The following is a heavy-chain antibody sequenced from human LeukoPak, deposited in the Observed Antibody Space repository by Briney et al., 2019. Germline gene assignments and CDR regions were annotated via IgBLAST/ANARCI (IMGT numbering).Heavy chain of an antibody. D-gene: IGHD4-11*01. CDR2: ISGGGVST. Sequence: GGSLRLSCAASGFTFSSYGMTWVRQAPGKGLEWVSAISGGGVSTHYADSVKGRFTISRDNSKNTLYLQMNSLRVEDTAVYYCVSPADYHFDYWGQGTLVTVSS. CDR1: GFTFSSYG. CDR3: VSPADYHFDY. J-gene: IGHJ4*02. V-gene: IGHV3-23*01.